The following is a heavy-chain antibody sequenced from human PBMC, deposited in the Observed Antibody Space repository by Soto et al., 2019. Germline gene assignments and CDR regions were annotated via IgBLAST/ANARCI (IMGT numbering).Heavy chain of an antibody. V-gene: IGHV3-23*01. Sequence: GGSLRLSCAASGFTFSSYAMSWVRQAPGKGLEWVSAISGSGGSTYYADSVKGRFTISRDNSKNTLYLQMNSLRAEDTAVYYCAKEVEAVDYYYYYYMDVWGKGTTVTVSS. J-gene: IGHJ6*03. CDR1: GFTFSSYA. CDR2: ISGSGGST. D-gene: IGHD1-26*01. CDR3: AKEVEAVDYYYYYYMDV.